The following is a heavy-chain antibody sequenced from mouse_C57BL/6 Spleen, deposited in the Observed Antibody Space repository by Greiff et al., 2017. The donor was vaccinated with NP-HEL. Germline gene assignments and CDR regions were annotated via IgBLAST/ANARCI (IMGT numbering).Heavy chain of an antibody. D-gene: IGHD6-5*01. CDR2: INYDGSST. V-gene: IGHV5-16*01. Sequence: EVKVVESEGGLVQPGSSMKLSCTASGFTFSDYYMAWVRQVPEKGLEWVANINYDGSSTYYLDSLKSRFIISRDNAKNILYLQMSSLKSEDTATYYCAREGLRGNFDYWGQGTTLTVSS. J-gene: IGHJ2*01. CDR1: GFTFSDYY. CDR3: AREGLRGNFDY.